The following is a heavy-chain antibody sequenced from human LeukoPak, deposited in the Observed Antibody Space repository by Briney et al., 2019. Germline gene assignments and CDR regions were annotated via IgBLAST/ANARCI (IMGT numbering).Heavy chain of an antibody. CDR3: ASIGGPSGMDA. CDR1: GFTFSSYS. CDR2: ISSRSSYI. Sequence: GGSLRLSRAASGFTFSSYSMNWVRQAPGKGLEWVSSISSRSSYIYYADSVKGRFTISRDNAKNSLYLQMNSLRAEDTAVYYCASIGGPSGMDAWGQGTTVTVSS. J-gene: IGHJ6*02. V-gene: IGHV3-21*01. D-gene: IGHD3-10*01.